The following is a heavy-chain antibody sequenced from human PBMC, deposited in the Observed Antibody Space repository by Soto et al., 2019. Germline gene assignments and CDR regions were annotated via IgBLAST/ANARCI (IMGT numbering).Heavy chain of an antibody. CDR2: IYYSGST. V-gene: IGHV4-59*01. CDR3: ARERIAVAGRVIDY. CDR1: GGSISRFY. D-gene: IGHD6-19*01. J-gene: IGHJ4*02. Sequence: SGTLSLTCNVSGGSISRFYWSWIRQPPGKGLEWIGYIYYSGSTNYNPSLKSRVTISVDTSKNQFSLKLSSVTAADTAVYYCARERIAVAGRVIDYWGQGTLVTVSS.